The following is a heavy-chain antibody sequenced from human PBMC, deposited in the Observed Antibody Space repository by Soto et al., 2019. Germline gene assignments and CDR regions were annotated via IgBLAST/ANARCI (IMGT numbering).Heavy chain of an antibody. Sequence: QLQLQESGPGLVKPSETLSLTCIVSGGSISSRSYYWGWIRQPPGKGLEWIGSIYYSGSTYYNPSLKSRVAISVDTSKNQFSLKLSSVTAADTAVYYCARLSIAVAEDYWGQGTLVTVSS. V-gene: IGHV4-39*01. D-gene: IGHD6-19*01. J-gene: IGHJ4*02. CDR2: IYYSGST. CDR3: ARLSIAVAEDY. CDR1: GGSISSRSYY.